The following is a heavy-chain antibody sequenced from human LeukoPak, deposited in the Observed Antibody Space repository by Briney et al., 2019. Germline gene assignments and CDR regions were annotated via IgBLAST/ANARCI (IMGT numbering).Heavy chain of an antibody. D-gene: IGHD3-22*01. Sequence: GGSLRLSCAASGFTFSSYEMNWVRQAPGKGLEWVSYISSGSTIYYADSVKGRFTISRDNAKNSLYLQMNSLRAEDTAVYYCARDRLPYYYDSSGFYSYYGMDVWGQGTTVTVSS. CDR2: ISSGSTI. V-gene: IGHV3-48*03. J-gene: IGHJ6*02. CDR3: ARDRLPYYYDSSGFYSYYGMDV. CDR1: GFTFSSYE.